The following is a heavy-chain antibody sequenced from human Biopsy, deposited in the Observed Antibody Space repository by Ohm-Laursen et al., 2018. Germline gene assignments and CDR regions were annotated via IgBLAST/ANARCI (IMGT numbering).Heavy chain of an antibody. J-gene: IGHJ1*01. V-gene: IGHV1-69*06. CDR3: ATKLTGYFHH. CDR1: SYTFTDYN. D-gene: IGHD3-9*01. CDR2: NIPILGTG. Sequence: SVKVSCKASSYTFTDYNIHWMRQAPGQGLEWLGGNIPILGTGNYAQKFQGRVTVAADTSTSTATMELRSLRSDDTAVYYCATKLTGYFHHWGQGTLVIVSS.